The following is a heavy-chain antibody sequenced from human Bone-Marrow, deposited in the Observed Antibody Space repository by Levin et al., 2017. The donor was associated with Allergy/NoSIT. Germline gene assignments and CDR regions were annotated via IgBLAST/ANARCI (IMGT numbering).Heavy chain of an antibody. V-gene: IGHV3-20*04. CDR2: INWNGATT. CDR3: AVITAAGLVDALDI. J-gene: IGHJ3*02. Sequence: LSLTCAASGFTFDDSGMNWVRQAPGKGLEWVSGINWNGATTGYGDSVKGRFTISRDNAKNSLFLQMNTLRAEDTALYYCAVITAAGLVDALDIWGQGTMVTVSS. CDR1: GFTFDDSG. D-gene: IGHD6-13*01.